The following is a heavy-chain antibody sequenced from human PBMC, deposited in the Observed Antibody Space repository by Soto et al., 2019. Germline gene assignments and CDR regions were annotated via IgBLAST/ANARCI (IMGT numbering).Heavy chain of an antibody. Sequence: QVQLVQSGAEVKKPGSSVKVSCKASGGTFSSYAISWVRQAPGQGLEWMGGIIPIFGTANYAQKFQGRVTITADEPTSPAYMELSSLRSEDTAVYYCARVYCSGGSCYSTYYYGMAVWGQGTTVTVSS. V-gene: IGHV1-69*01. D-gene: IGHD2-15*01. CDR3: ARVYCSGGSCYSTYYYGMAV. J-gene: IGHJ6*02. CDR2: IIPIFGTA. CDR1: GGTFSSYA.